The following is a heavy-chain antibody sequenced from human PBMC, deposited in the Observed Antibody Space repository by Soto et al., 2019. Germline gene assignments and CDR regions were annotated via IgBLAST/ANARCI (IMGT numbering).Heavy chain of an antibody. Sequence: PSETLSLTCAVSGGSISSSNWWSWVRQPPGKGLEWIGEIYHSVSTNYNPSLKSRVTISVDKSKNQFSLKLSSVTAADTAVYYCARDTGGVAAMENNWFDPWGPGTLLTVSS. CDR2: IYHSVST. V-gene: IGHV4-4*02. CDR1: GGSISSSNW. D-gene: IGHD5-18*01. J-gene: IGHJ5*02. CDR3: ARDTGGVAAMENNWFDP.